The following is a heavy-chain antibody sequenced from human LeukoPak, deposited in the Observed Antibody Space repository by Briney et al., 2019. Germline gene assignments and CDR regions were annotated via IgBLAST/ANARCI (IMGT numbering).Heavy chain of an antibody. CDR2: IYTGGST. CDR3: ARALQLWSPFDY. D-gene: IGHD5-18*01. Sequence: GGSRRLSWAAPGFTVSSNYMGWVRKAQGKGLEWVSVIYTGGSTYYADSVKGRFTISRDNSKNRLYLQMNSLRAEDTAVYYCARALQLWSPFDYWGQGTLVTVSS. J-gene: IGHJ4*02. CDR1: GFTVSSNY. V-gene: IGHV3-66*01.